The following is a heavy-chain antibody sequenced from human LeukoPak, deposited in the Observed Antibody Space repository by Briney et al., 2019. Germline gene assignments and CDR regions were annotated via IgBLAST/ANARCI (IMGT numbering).Heavy chain of an antibody. CDR1: GYSISSGYY. D-gene: IGHD3-10*01. V-gene: IGHV4-38-2*02. CDR3: ARRYAGVADAFDI. J-gene: IGHJ3*02. Sequence: SETLSLTCTASGYSISSGYYWGWIRQPPGKGLEWIGRIYHSGSTYYNPSLKSRVTISVDTSKNQFSLKLSSVTAADTAVYYCARRYAGVADAFDIWGQGTMVTVSS. CDR2: IYHSGST.